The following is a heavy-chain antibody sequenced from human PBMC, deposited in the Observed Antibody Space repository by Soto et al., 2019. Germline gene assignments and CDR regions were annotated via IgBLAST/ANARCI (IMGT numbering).Heavy chain of an antibody. J-gene: IGHJ5*02. D-gene: IGHD6-25*01. V-gene: IGHV4-38-2*02. CDR2: IYHHGDT. CDR1: GYSISSGYY. CDR3: AKDSSGFDP. Sequence: TLSLTCAVSGYSISSGYYWGWIRQPPGKGLEWLGSIYHHGDTRYNPSLKSPVTISVDTSKNQFTLRVTSVTAADTAVYFCAKDSSGFDPWSQGTLVTVSS.